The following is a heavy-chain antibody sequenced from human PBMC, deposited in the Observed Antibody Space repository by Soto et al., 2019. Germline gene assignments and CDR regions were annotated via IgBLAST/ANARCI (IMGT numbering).Heavy chain of an antibody. Sequence: EVQLVESGGGLFQPGGSLRLYCVDSGFTFSSYWMSWVRQAPVKGLEWVGNIKQDGSEENYVDSVKGRFIISRDNAKNSMYLQMNSLRAEDTAVYYCARIAASGRGWDVWGQGTTVVVSS. CDR3: ARIAASGRGWDV. CDR1: GFTFSSYW. V-gene: IGHV3-7*01. CDR2: IKQDGSEE. J-gene: IGHJ6*02. D-gene: IGHD6-13*01.